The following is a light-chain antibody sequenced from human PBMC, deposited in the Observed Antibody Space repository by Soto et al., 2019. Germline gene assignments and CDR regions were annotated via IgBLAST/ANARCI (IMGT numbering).Light chain of an antibody. V-gene: IGKV3-11*01. CDR2: SAS. CDR1: QTVSSY. Sequence: EIVLTQSPAILSLSPGERATLSCRTNQTVSSYLAWYQHKSGQAPRLLIYSASKRATGIPARFSGSGSGTDFTLTISSLDPEDFAFYYCQQRDSWPLTFGGGIKV. J-gene: IGKJ4*01. CDR3: QQRDSWPLT.